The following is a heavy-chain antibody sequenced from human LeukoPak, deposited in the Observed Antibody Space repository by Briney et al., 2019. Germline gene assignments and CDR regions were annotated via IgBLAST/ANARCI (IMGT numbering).Heavy chain of an antibody. V-gene: IGHV3-9*01. J-gene: IGHJ4*02. Sequence: HPGGSLRLSCAASGFTFDDYAMHWVRQAPGKGLEWVSGISWNSGSIGYADSVKGRFTISRDNAKNSLYLQMNSLRAEDTAVYYCARAANRGGYLYYFDYWGQGTLVTVSS. CDR2: ISWNSGSI. D-gene: IGHD2-15*01. CDR1: GFTFDDYA. CDR3: ARAANRGGYLYYFDY.